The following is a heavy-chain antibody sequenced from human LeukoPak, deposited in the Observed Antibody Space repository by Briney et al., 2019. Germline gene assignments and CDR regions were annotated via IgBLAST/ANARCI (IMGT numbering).Heavy chain of an antibody. J-gene: IGHJ5*02. D-gene: IGHD5-18*01. Sequence: PGGSLRLSCAASGFTFSSYSMNWVRQAPGKGLEWVSSISSSSSYIYYADSVKGRFTISRDNAKNSLYLQMNSLRAEDTAVYYCARDRKRRDTATVNWFDPWGQGTLVTVSS. CDR1: GFTFSSYS. CDR2: ISSSSSYI. V-gene: IGHV3-21*01. CDR3: ARDRKRRDTATVNWFDP.